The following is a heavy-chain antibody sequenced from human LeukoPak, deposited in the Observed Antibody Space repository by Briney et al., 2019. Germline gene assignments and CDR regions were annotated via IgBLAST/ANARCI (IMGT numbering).Heavy chain of an antibody. D-gene: IGHD3-22*01. CDR1: GYTLTDLS. CDR3: ATVKSYYYDRGGFYFDD. CDR2: SDPEDGET. Sequence: GASVTVSCTVSGYTLTDLSMHWVRQAPGIGLEWMGGSDPEDGETFYAQKFRGRITMTEDTSADTAYMELNSLRSEDTAVYYCATVKSYYYDRGGFYFDDWGQGTLVTVSS. J-gene: IGHJ4*02. V-gene: IGHV1-24*01.